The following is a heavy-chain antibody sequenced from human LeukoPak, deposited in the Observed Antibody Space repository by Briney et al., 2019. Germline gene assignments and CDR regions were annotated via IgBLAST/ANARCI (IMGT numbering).Heavy chain of an antibody. CDR3: AKDVYYYGSGSYSY. CDR2: ISGSGGST. J-gene: IGHJ4*02. D-gene: IGHD3-10*01. Sequence: PGGSLRLSCAASGFTFSSYAMSWVRQAPGKGLEWVSAISGSGGSTYYADSVKGRFTISRDNSKNTLYLQMNRLRAEDTAVYYCAKDVYYYGSGSYSYWGQGTLVTVSS. CDR1: GFTFSSYA. V-gene: IGHV3-23*01.